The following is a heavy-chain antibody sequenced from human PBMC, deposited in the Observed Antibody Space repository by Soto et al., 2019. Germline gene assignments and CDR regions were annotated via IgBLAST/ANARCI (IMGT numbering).Heavy chain of an antibody. Sequence: QVQLVQSGAEVKKPGASVKVSCKASGYTFTGYYMHWVRQAPGQGLEWMGWINPNSGGTNYAQKFQGWVTMTRDTSISTAYMELSRLRSDDTAVYYCARGGFLVVPAPHLFDYWGQGTLVTVSS. CDR3: ARGGFLVVPAPHLFDY. J-gene: IGHJ4*02. CDR1: GYTFTGYY. D-gene: IGHD2-2*01. CDR2: INPNSGGT. V-gene: IGHV1-2*04.